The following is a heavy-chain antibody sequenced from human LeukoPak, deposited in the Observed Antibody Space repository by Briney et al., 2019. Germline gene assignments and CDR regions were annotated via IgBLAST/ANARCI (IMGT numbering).Heavy chain of an antibody. Sequence: SETLTLTCTVSGGSISSYYWSWIRQPPGKGLEWFGYIYYSGSTNYNPSLKSRVTISVDTSKDQFSLKLSSVTAADTAVYYCARGEIYYGSGSFDYWGQGTLVTVSS. CDR1: GGSISSYY. CDR3: ARGEIYYGSGSFDY. D-gene: IGHD3-10*01. V-gene: IGHV4-59*01. J-gene: IGHJ4*02. CDR2: IYYSGST.